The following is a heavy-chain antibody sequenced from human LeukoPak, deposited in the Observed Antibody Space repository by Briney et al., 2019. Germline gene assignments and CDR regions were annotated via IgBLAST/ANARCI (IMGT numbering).Heavy chain of an antibody. CDR2: ISGSVGRT. D-gene: IGHD2-8*01. J-gene: IGHJ4*02. Sequence: GCLRLSCAASGLTFTNDDMSSGRQAPGKGLEWVSAISGSVGRTYYADSVKGRFTISRADSKNTLLLQMNSLRAEGTVVYYCAPVGYCTSGVCPYIDYWGQGTLVTVSS. V-gene: IGHV3-23*01. CDR3: APVGYCTSGVCPYIDY. CDR1: GLTFTNDD.